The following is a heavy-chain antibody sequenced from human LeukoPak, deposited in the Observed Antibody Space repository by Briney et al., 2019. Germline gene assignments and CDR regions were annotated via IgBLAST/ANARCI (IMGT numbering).Heavy chain of an antibody. D-gene: IGHD4-23*01. J-gene: IGHJ5*02. V-gene: IGHV3-23*01. CDR3: AKDQSMDGGNVRGYFDP. CDR1: GFDFSTYA. CDR2: ISGSGGST. Sequence: PGGSLRLSCAASGFDFSTYAINWVRQAPGKGLEWVSTISGSGGSTYYADSVKGRFTISRDNSKSTVYLQMDSLRAEDTAVYYCAKDQSMDGGNVRGYFDPWGQGTLVTVSS.